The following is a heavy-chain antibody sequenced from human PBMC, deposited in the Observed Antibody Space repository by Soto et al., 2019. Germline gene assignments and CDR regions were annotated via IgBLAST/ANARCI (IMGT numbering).Heavy chain of an antibody. J-gene: IGHJ6*03. CDR3: ARYIFYYYYMDV. CDR1: GFTFSSYC. Sequence: VQLVESGGGLVQPGGSLRLSCAASGFTFSSYCMHWVRQAPGKGLVWVSRINSDGSSTSYADSVKGRFTISRDNAKNTLYLQMNSLRAEDTAVYYCARYIFYYYYMDVWGKGTTVTVSS. D-gene: IGHD3-3*02. CDR2: INSDGSST. V-gene: IGHV3-74*01.